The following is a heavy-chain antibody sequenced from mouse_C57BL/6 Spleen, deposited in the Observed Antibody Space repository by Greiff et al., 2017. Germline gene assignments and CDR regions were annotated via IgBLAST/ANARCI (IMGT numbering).Heavy chain of an antibody. CDR3: ARREGNSAWFAY. CDR2: ISDGGSYT. Sequence: EVKLMESGGGLVKPGGSLKLSCAASGFTFSSYAMSWVRQTPEKRLEWVATISDGGSYTYYPDNVKGRFTISRDNAKNNLYLQMSHLKSEDTAMYYCARREGNSAWFAYWGQGTLVTVSA. D-gene: IGHD2-1*01. CDR1: GFTFSSYA. V-gene: IGHV5-4*03. J-gene: IGHJ3*01.